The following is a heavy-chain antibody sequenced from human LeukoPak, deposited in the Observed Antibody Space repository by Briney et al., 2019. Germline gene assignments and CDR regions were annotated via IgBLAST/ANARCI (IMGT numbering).Heavy chain of an antibody. D-gene: IGHD6-19*01. CDR2: IYYSGST. J-gene: IGHJ4*02. Sequence: SETLSLTCTVSGGSISSSSDYWGWNRQPPGKGLEGFVSIYYSGSTYYNPSLKSRVTISVDTSKNQFSLKLSSVTAADTAVYYCARGRSGWYLYWGQGTLVTVSS. V-gene: IGHV4-39*01. CDR1: GGSISSSSDY. CDR3: ARGRSGWYLY.